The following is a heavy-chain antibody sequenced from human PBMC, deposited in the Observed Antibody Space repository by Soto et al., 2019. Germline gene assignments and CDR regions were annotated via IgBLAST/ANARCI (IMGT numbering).Heavy chain of an antibody. Sequence: EVQLVESGGGSVQPWGSLRLSCAASGLTFSTFSMNWVRQAPGRGLEWISYISGGGRPISYADSVKGRFTISRDNAKNSLYLQMDSLTDEDTAVYYCARDLGWAFDSWGQGTLVTVSS. J-gene: IGHJ4*02. CDR1: GLTFSTFS. D-gene: IGHD6-19*01. CDR3: ARDLGWAFDS. CDR2: ISGGGRPI. V-gene: IGHV3-48*02.